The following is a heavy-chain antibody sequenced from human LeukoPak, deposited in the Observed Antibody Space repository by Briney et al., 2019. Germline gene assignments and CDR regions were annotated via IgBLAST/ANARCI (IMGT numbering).Heavy chain of an antibody. J-gene: IGHJ4*02. Sequence: PGGSLRLSCAASGFTFSSYAMSWVRQAPGKGLEWVSAISGSGGNTFYADSVKGRFPISRDNSNNTLYLQMNSLRADDTAVYYCASHRTAGFEYWGQGTLVSVSS. D-gene: IGHD2-2*01. V-gene: IGHV3-23*01. CDR1: GFTFSSYA. CDR3: ASHRTAGFEY. CDR2: ISGSGGNT.